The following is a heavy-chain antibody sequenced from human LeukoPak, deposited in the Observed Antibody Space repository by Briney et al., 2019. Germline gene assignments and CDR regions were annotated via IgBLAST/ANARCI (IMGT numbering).Heavy chain of an antibody. V-gene: IGHV1-46*01. CDR2: INPSGGST. D-gene: IGHD3-3*01. J-gene: IGHJ4*02. CDR1: GYTLTELS. CDR3: ARDYESDFDY. Sequence: ASVKVSCKVSGYTLTELSMHWVRQAPGQGLEWMGIINPSGGSTSYAQKFQGRGTMTRDTSTSTVYMELSSLRSEDTAVYYCARDYESDFDYWGQGTLVTVSS.